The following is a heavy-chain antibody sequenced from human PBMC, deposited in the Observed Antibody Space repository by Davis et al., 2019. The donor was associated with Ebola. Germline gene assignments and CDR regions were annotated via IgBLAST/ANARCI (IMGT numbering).Heavy chain of an antibody. CDR3: ARHRGYYLNDVFDI. D-gene: IGHD3-22*01. V-gene: IGHV4-4*07. CDR2: IYTSGST. Sequence: PSETLSLTCTVSGGSISGYYWNWIRQPAGKGLEWIGRIYTSGSTNYNPSLKSRVTMSVDTSKKQFSLNLRSVTAADTAVYYCARHRGYYLNDVFDIWGQGAMVTVSS. CDR1: GGSISGYY. J-gene: IGHJ3*02.